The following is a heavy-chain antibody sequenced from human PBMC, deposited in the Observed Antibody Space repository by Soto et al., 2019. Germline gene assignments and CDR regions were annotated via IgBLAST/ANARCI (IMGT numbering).Heavy chain of an antibody. CDR1: GFIFSNYA. D-gene: IGHD3-22*01. CDR3: AKEVGDRIAYYYDPNWFDP. V-gene: IGHV3-30*18. Sequence: QAHLVESGGGVVQPGRSLRLSCAASGFIFSNYAMHWVRRAPGKGLEWVGLISYDGSNKYYADSMKGRFTISRDNAKNPLFLQMNSLRPEDTAVYHCAKEVGDRIAYYYDPNWFDPWGQGSLVTASS. J-gene: IGHJ5*02. CDR2: ISYDGSNK.